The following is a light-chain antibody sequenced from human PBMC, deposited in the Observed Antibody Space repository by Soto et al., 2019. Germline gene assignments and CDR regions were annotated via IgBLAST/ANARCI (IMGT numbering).Light chain of an antibody. CDR1: QSVLYSSNNKNY. CDR3: QQYYSTPIT. Sequence: DIVMTQSPDSLAVSLGERATINCKSSQSVLYSSNNKNYIAWYQQKPGQPPKLLIYWASTRESGVPDRFSGSASGTDFTLAISSLQAEDVAVYYCQQYYSTPITFGQGTRLEIK. CDR2: WAS. V-gene: IGKV4-1*01. J-gene: IGKJ5*01.